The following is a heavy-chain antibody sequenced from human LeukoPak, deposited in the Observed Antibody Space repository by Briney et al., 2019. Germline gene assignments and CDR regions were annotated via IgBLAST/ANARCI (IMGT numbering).Heavy chain of an antibody. V-gene: IGHV4-61*01. Sequence: KSSETLSLTCTVSGGSVSSGSYYWSWIRQPPGKGLEWIGYIYYSGSTNYNPSLKSRVTISVDTSKNQFSLKLSSVTAADTAVYYCARLIVGPKGWFDPWGQGTLVTVSS. CDR2: IYYSGST. D-gene: IGHD1-26*01. CDR3: ARLIVGPKGWFDP. CDR1: GGSVSSGSYY. J-gene: IGHJ5*02.